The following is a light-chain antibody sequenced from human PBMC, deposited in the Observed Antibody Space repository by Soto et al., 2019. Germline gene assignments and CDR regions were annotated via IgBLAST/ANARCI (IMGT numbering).Light chain of an antibody. V-gene: IGKV1-39*01. Sequence: DIQMTQSPSSLSASVGDRVTITCRASQSISSYLNWYQQKPGKAPKLLIYAASSLXSGVPSRFSGSGSGTDFTLTISSLQPEDFATYYCQQSYSTLITFGQGTRLEIK. CDR2: AAS. CDR1: QSISSY. J-gene: IGKJ5*01. CDR3: QQSYSTLIT.